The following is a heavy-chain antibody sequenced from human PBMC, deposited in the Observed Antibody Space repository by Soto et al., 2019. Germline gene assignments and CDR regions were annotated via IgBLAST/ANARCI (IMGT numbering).Heavy chain of an antibody. CDR3: AKGSYYDILTGLRGWIDY. D-gene: IGHD3-9*01. V-gene: IGHV3-30*18. CDR2: ISYDGSNK. Sequence: GGSLRLSCAASGFTFSSYGMHWVRQAPGKGLEWVAVISYDGSNKYYADSVKGRFTISRDNSNNTLYLQMNSLRAEDTAVYYCAKGSYYDILTGLRGWIDYWGQGTLVTVSS. CDR1: GFTFSSYG. J-gene: IGHJ4*02.